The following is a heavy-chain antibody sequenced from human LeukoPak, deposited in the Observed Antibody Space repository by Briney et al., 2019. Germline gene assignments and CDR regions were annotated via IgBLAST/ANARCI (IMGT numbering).Heavy chain of an antibody. D-gene: IGHD3-10*01. Sequence: GGSLRLSCAASGFTFDDYTMHWVRQAPGKGLEWVSLISWDGGSTYYADSVKGRFTISRDNSKNSLYLQMNSLRTEDTALYYCAKDIDGSGTYYFDYWGQGTLVTVSS. V-gene: IGHV3-43*01. CDR2: ISWDGGST. CDR1: GFTFDDYT. CDR3: AKDIDGSGTYYFDY. J-gene: IGHJ4*02.